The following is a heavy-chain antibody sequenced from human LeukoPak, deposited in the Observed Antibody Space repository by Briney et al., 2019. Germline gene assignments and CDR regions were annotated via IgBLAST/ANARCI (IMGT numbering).Heavy chain of an antibody. CDR2: IYYSGST. D-gene: IGHD6-13*01. CDR1: GGSISSYY. Sequence: KPSETLSLTCTVSGGSISSYYWSWIRQPPGKGLEWIGYIYYSGSTNYNPSLKSRVTISVDTSKNQFSLKLSSVTAADTAVYYCARDEVAAAPDYWGQGTLVTVSS. V-gene: IGHV4-59*12. J-gene: IGHJ4*02. CDR3: ARDEVAAAPDY.